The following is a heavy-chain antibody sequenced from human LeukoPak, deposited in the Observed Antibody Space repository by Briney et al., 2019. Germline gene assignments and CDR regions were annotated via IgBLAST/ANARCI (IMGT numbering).Heavy chain of an antibody. CDR2: IYTSGST. CDR3: AREGYTIFGVYYFDY. J-gene: IGHJ4*02. CDR1: GGSISSYY. D-gene: IGHD3-3*01. V-gene: IGHV4-4*07. Sequence: SETLSLTCTVSGGSISSYYWSWNRQPAGKGLEWIGRIYTSGSTNYNHSLKSRVTMSVDTSKNQFALKLSSVTAADTAVYYRAREGYTIFGVYYFDYWGQGTLVTVSS.